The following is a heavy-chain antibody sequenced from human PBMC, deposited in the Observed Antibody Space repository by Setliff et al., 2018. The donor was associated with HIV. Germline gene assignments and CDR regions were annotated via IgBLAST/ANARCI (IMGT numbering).Heavy chain of an antibody. CDR1: GGPFTSA. J-gene: IGHJ6*03. Sequence: VKVSCKASGGPFTSAFNWVRQVPGQGLEWMGGIIPIFGTANYAQNFGGRVTITADQSTTKSYLQLNSLRFEDTAIYYCASDSPAARFEELEDHYYYFMDVWGKGTTVTVSS. CDR3: ASDSPAARFEELEDHYYYFMDV. V-gene: IGHV1-69*01. D-gene: IGHD3-10*01. CDR2: IIPIFGTA.